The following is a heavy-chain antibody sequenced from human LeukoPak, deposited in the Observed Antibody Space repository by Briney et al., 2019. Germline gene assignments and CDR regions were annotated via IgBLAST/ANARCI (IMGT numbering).Heavy chain of an antibody. D-gene: IGHD3-22*01. CDR2: IYTSGST. V-gene: IGHV4-61*02. CDR1: GGSISSGSYY. CDR3: ASGNYYDSSGYYSY. Sequence: PSQTLSLTCTVSGGSISSGSYYWSWIRQPAGKGLEWIGRIYTSGSTNYNPSLKRRGTISVDTAKNQFSLKLSSVTAADTAVYYCASGNYYDSSGYYSYWGQGTLVTVSS. J-gene: IGHJ4*02.